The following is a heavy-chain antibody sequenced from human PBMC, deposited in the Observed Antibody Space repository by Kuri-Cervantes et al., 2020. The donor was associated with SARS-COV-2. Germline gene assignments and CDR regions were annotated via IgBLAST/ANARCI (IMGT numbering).Heavy chain of an antibody. CDR1: GFIFDKSA. J-gene: IGHJ6*02. V-gene: IGHV3-23*03. Sequence: ETLSLTCVASGFIFDKSAMRWVRQAPGKGLEWVSIIYSGAGRAYYADSVKGRFTMSRDDSKNMVFLQMNGLRAEDTATYYCAKALSTAGLRFSGMDVWGLGTTVTVSS. CDR3: AKALSTAGLRFSGMDV. CDR2: IYSGAGRA. D-gene: IGHD6-13*01.